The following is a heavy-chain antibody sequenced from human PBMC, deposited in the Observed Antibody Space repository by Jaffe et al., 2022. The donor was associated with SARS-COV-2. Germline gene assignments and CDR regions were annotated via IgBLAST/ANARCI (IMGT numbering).Heavy chain of an antibody. CDR2: IYYSGST. J-gene: IGHJ4*02. D-gene: IGHD5-12*01. CDR1: GGSISSGGYY. CDR3: ARVRGYSGYDYVDY. Sequence: QVQLQESGPGLVKPSQTLSLTCTVSGGSISSGGYYWSWIRQHPGKGLEWIGYIYYSGSTYYNPSLKSRVTISVDTSKNQFSLKLSSVTAADTAVYYCARVRGYSGYDYVDYWGQGTLVTVSS. V-gene: IGHV4-31*03.